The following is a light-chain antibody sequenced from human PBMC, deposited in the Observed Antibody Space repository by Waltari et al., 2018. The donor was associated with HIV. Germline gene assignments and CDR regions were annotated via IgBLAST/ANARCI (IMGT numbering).Light chain of an antibody. V-gene: IGKV1-39*01. J-gene: IGKJ1*01. CDR3: EQSYNSPRT. CDR1: QSIRSK. Sequence: DIQMTQSPSSLSASVRDRVTITCRSSQSIRSKLNWYQQKPGKAPKLLIYAASSLQSGVPSRFSGSGSGTDFTLTISSLQPEDFVTYHCEQSYNSPRTFGQGTKVEIK. CDR2: AAS.